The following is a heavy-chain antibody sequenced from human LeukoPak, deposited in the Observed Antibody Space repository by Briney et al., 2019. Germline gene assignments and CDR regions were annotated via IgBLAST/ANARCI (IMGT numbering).Heavy chain of an antibody. V-gene: IGHV3-21*01. J-gene: IGHJ4*02. CDR2: ISSGSRYI. CDR1: GFTFSAYS. Sequence: PGGSLRLSCAASGFTFSAYSMNWVRQAPGKGLEWVSSISSGSRYIYYVDSVKGRFTISRDNAKNSLYLQMNSLRAEDTAVYYCARASGYYDSSGYHDYWGQGTLVTVSS. CDR3: ARASGYYDSSGYHDY. D-gene: IGHD3-22*01.